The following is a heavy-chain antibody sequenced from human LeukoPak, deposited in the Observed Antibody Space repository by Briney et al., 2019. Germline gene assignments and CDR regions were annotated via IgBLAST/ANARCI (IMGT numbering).Heavy chain of an antibody. CDR2: IYYSGSP. CDR1: GHPNSSSHHY. D-gene: IGHD1-26*01. J-gene: IGHJ3*02. V-gene: IGHV4-39*01. CDR3: ARHRTGGRYGETDAFDI. Sequence: AETQGLLRTVSGHPNSSSHHYWARIRQPPGKVLEWNGSIYYSGSPYYNPSLKSRVTISVDTSKNQFYLKLSSVTAADTAVYYCARHRTGGRYGETDAFDIWGQGTTVTVSS.